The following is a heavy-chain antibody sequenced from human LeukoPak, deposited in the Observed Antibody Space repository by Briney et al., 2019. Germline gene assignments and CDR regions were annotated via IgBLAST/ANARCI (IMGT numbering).Heavy chain of an antibody. CDR3: ARQRVVPNWTRWYFVR. V-gene: IGHV4-39*01. CDR2: FYYTGTI. D-gene: IGHD1-20*01. Sequence: SETLTLTCIVSGGSMSSTAHFWGWIRQPPGKGLVWIVSFYYTGTILSSASVQCIITISIATSKNQFYLKILSVTATATAVYFCARQRVVPNWTRWYFVRWVRGGLVTDSS. CDR1: GGSMSSTAHF. J-gene: IGHJ2*01.